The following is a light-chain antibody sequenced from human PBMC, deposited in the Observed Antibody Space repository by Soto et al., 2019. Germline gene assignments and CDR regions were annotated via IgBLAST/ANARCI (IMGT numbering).Light chain of an antibody. CDR1: QDFSCY. Sequence: DIQLTQSPSFLSASIGDRVTITCRASQDFSCYLAWYQQKPGKAPNLLIYVASTLQSGVPSRFSGSGSGTEFTLTISSVQPEDFATYYCQQLNSFPLTFGGGTKVPSK. CDR3: QQLNSFPLT. V-gene: IGKV1-9*01. J-gene: IGKJ4*02. CDR2: VAS.